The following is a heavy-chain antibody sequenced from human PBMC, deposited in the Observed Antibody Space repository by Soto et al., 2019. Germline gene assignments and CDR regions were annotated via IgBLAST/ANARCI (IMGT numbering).Heavy chain of an antibody. J-gene: IGHJ2*01. V-gene: IGHV3-11*01. Sequence: QVPLVESGGDLVKPGGSLRLSCAASRFTFGDYYMSWIRQAPGKGLEWVSYLSASGSATYYADSVKGRFTISRDNAKNSLYLQMNSLRVEDTAVYYCARKKDGGKKYFDLWGRGTLVTVSS. D-gene: IGHD4-17*01. CDR1: RFTFGDYY. CDR3: ARKKDGGKKYFDL. CDR2: LSASGSAT.